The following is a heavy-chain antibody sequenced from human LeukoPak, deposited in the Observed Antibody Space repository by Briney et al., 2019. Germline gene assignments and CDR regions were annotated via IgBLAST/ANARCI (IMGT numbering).Heavy chain of an antibody. Sequence: ASVKVSCKASGYTFTSYYMHWVRQAPGQGLEWMGIINPSGGSTSYAQKFQGRVTITADESTSTAYMELSSLRSEDTAVYYCAVSTGGSYYLGDYWGQGTLVTVSS. CDR2: INPSGGST. CDR3: AVSTGGSYYLGDY. J-gene: IGHJ4*02. V-gene: IGHV1-46*01. D-gene: IGHD1-26*01. CDR1: GYTFTSYY.